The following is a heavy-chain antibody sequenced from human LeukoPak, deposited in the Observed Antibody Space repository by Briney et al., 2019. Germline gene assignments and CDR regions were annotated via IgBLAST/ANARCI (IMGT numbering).Heavy chain of an antibody. CDR3: ARGEWDYGVNWFDP. J-gene: IGHJ5*02. Sequence: SETLSLTCTVSGGSISSSSYYWGWIRQPPGKGLEWIGSIYYSGSTYYNPSLKSRVTISVDTSKNQFSLKLSSVTAADTAVYYCARGEWDYGVNWFDPWGQGTLVTVSS. CDR1: GGSISSSSYY. D-gene: IGHD4-17*01. CDR2: IYYSGST. V-gene: IGHV4-39*07.